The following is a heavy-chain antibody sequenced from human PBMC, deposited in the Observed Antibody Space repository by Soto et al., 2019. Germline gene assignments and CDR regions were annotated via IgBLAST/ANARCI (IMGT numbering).Heavy chain of an antibody. CDR3: ARVDILTGTSDY. Sequence: SETLSLTCTVSGGSISSYYWSWIRQPPGKGLEWIGYIYYSGSTNYNPSLKSRVTISVDTSKNQFSLKLSSVTAADTAVYYCARVDILTGTSDYWGQGTLVTVSS. CDR1: GGSISSYY. CDR2: IYYSGST. D-gene: IGHD3-9*01. V-gene: IGHV4-59*01. J-gene: IGHJ4*02.